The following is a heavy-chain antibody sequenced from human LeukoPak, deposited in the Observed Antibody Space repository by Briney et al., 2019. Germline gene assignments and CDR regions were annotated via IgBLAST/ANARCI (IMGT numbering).Heavy chain of an antibody. D-gene: IGHD3-22*01. CDR2: IRSKANSYAT. CDR3: TRPSSMIADKDY. CDR1: GFTFSGSA. Sequence: GGSLRLSCAASGFTFSGSAMHWVRQASGKGLEWVGRIRSKANSYATAYAASVKGRFTISRDDSKNTAYLQMNSLKTEDTAVYYCTRPSSMIADKDYWGQGTLVTVSS. V-gene: IGHV3-73*01. J-gene: IGHJ4*02.